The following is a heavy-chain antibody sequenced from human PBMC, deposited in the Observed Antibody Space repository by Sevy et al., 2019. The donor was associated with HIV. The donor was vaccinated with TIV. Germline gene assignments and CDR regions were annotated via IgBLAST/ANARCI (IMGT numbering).Heavy chain of an antibody. CDR2: IFYDGNYK. V-gene: IGHV3-33*06. J-gene: IGHJ4*02. Sequence: GGSLRLSCAASGFTFSSYGMHWVRQAPGKGLEWVAGIFYDGNYKYYADSVKGRFSISRDNSENTLYVQMDSLRVEDTAVYYCAKESGSDWYFDYWGQGTLVTVSS. CDR3: AKESGSDWYFDY. D-gene: IGHD2-21*01. CDR1: GFTFSSYG.